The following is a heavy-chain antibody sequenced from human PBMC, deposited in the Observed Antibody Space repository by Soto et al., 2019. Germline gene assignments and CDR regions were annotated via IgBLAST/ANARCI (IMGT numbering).Heavy chain of an antibody. CDR3: AAGRLRFLVPFDP. Sequence: SVKVSYKASGFTFTSSALQWVRQARGQRLEWIGWIVVGSGNTNYAQKFQERVTITRDMSTSTAYMELSSLRSEDTAVYYCAAGRLRFLVPFDPWGQGTLVTVSS. V-gene: IGHV1-58*01. CDR1: GFTFTSSA. D-gene: IGHD3-3*01. J-gene: IGHJ5*02. CDR2: IVVGSGNT.